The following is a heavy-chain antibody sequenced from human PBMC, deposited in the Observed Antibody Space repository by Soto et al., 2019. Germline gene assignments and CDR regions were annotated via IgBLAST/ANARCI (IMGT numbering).Heavy chain of an antibody. D-gene: IGHD6-13*01. CDR1: GGSISSYY. CDR2: IYYSGTI. Sequence: SETLSLTCTVAGGSISSYYWNWIRQPPGKGLEWIGYIYYSGTINYNPSLESRATISVDTSKSQFSLKLSSVTAADTAVYFCARERPITAAGFRRYGMDVWGQGTTVTVSS. V-gene: IGHV4-59*01. CDR3: ARERPITAAGFRRYGMDV. J-gene: IGHJ6*02.